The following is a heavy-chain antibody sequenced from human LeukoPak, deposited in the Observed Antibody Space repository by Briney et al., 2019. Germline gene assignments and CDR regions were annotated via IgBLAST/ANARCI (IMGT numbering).Heavy chain of an antibody. CDR1: GFTFSSYW. J-gene: IGHJ4*02. Sequence: GGSLRLSCAASGFTFSSYWMSWVRQAPGKGLEWVANIKQDGSEKYYVDSVKGRFTISRDNAKNSLYLQMNSLRAEDTAVYYCARGDVDTAMAARYFDYWGQGTLVTVSS. CDR2: IKQDGSEK. V-gene: IGHV3-7*01. D-gene: IGHD5-18*01. CDR3: ARGDVDTAMAARYFDY.